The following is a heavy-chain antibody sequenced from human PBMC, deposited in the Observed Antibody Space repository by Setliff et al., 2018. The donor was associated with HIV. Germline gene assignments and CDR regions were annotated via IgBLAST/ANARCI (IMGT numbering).Heavy chain of an antibody. D-gene: IGHD3-3*01. V-gene: IGHV1-24*01. Sequence: GASVKVSCKVSGYTLTELSRHWVRQAPGKGLEWMGGFDPEDGETIYAQKFQGRVTMTEDTSTDTAYMELSSLRSEDTAVYYCARDYITIFGVVSPYYYGMDVWGQGTTVTVSS. J-gene: IGHJ6*02. CDR1: GYTLTELS. CDR3: ARDYITIFGVVSPYYYGMDV. CDR2: FDPEDGET.